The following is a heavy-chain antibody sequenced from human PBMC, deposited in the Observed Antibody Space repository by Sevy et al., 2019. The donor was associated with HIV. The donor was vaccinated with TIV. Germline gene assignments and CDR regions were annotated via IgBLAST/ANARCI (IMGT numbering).Heavy chain of an antibody. CDR2: IYYSGST. CDR3: ARERQLVLDY. J-gene: IGHJ4*02. CDR1: GGSTSSYY. V-gene: IGHV4-59*01. D-gene: IGHD6-13*01. Sequence: SETLSLTCTVSGGSTSSYYWSWIRPPPGKGLEWVGYIYYSGSTNYNPSLKSRVTISVDTSKNQFSLKLSSVTAADTAVYYCARERQLVLDYWGQGTLVTVSS.